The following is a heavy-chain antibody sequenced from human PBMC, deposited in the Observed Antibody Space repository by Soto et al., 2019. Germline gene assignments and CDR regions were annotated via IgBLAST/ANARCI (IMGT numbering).Heavy chain of an antibody. Sequence: PSETLSLTCAVYCGSFSGYYWSWIRQPPGKGLEWIGEINHSGSTNYNPSLKSRVTMSVDTSKNQFSLKLSSVTAADTAVYYCARVVGGYYYGMDVWGQGTTVTVSS. D-gene: IGHD2-2*01. CDR3: ARVVGGYYYGMDV. V-gene: IGHV4-34*01. CDR1: CGSFSGYY. J-gene: IGHJ6*02. CDR2: INHSGST.